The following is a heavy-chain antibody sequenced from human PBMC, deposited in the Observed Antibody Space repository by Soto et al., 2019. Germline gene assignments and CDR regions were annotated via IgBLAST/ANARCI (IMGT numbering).Heavy chain of an antibody. D-gene: IGHD2-15*01. Sequence: GGSLRLSCAASGFTFSSYWMSWVRQAPGKGLEWVANIKQDGSEKYYVDSVKGRFTISRDNAKNSLYLQMNSLRAEDTAVYYCARDNSSLEVGIFDYWGQGTLVTVSS. CDR1: GFTFSSYW. CDR2: IKQDGSEK. J-gene: IGHJ4*02. V-gene: IGHV3-7*03. CDR3: ARDNSSLEVGIFDY.